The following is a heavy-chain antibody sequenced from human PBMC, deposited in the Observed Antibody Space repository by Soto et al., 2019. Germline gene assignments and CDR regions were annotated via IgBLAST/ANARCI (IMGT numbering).Heavy chain of an antibody. Sequence: PGEPLKISCKGSGYSFSNYWIGWVRQIPGKGLEWMGIIYPGDSDTRYSPSFQGQVTISADKSISTAYLQWRSLKASDSAMYYCARSRITGSTWTFDYWGQETLVTVSS. J-gene: IGHJ4*02. V-gene: IGHV5-51*01. CDR2: IYPGDSDT. CDR1: GYSFSNYW. D-gene: IGHD1-20*01. CDR3: ARSRITGSTWTFDY.